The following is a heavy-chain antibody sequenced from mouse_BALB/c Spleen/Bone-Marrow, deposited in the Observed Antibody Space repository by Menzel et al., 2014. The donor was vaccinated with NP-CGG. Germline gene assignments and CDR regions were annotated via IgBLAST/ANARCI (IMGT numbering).Heavy chain of an antibody. CDR1: GFTFSDYY. CDR3: SRDYYGMYFDV. J-gene: IGHJ1*01. CDR2: ISDGGSYT. Sequence: EVQVVESGGGLVKPGGSLKLSCAASGFTFSDYYMYWVCQTPEKRLEWVATISDGGSYTYYPDSVEGRFTISRDNAKNNLYLQMSSLRSEDTAMYFCSRDYYGMYFDVWGAGTTVTVSS. V-gene: IGHV5-4*02. D-gene: IGHD1-1*01.